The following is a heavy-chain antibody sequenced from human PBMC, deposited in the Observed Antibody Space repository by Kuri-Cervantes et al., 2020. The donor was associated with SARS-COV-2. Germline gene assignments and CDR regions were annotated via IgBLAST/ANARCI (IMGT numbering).Heavy chain of an antibody. Sequence: SQTLSLTGAVYGGSFSGYYWSWVRQPPGKGLEWIGEINHSGSTNYNPSLKSRVTISVDTSKNQFSLKLSSVTAADTAVYYCARLNDFWSGYPYGMDVWGQGTTVTVSS. V-gene: IGHV4-34*01. CDR1: GGSFSGYY. CDR2: INHSGST. CDR3: ARLNDFWSGYPYGMDV. J-gene: IGHJ6*02. D-gene: IGHD3-3*01.